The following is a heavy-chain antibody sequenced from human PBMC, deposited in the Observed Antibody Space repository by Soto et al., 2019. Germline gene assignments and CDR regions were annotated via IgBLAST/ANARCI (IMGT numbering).Heavy chain of an antibody. CDR1: GFTFRIFT. V-gene: IGHV3-21*01. J-gene: IGHJ5*02. CDR2: ISSNSAYI. CDR3: TRDASRDSSARGWFEP. D-gene: IGHD6-13*01. Sequence: LRLSCSASGFTFRIFTMNWVRQAPGKGLEWVSTISSNSAYIYYTDALRGRFTISRDNAKNSLHLQMNSLRAEDTAVYYCTRDASRDSSARGWFEPWGPGTLVTVSS.